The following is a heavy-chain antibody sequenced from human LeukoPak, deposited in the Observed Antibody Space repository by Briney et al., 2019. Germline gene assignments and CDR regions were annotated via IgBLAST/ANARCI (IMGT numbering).Heavy chain of an antibody. Sequence: GGSLRLSCAASGFTFSDYYMSWIRQAPGKGLEWVSYISSSGSTIYYADSVKGRFTISRDNAKNSLYLQMNSLRAEDTAVYYCGKELPTYYDFWSGHPTDYWGQGTLVTVSS. CDR2: ISSSGSTI. J-gene: IGHJ4*02. CDR1: GFTFSDYY. D-gene: IGHD3-3*01. V-gene: IGHV3-11*01. CDR3: GKELPTYYDFWSGHPTDY.